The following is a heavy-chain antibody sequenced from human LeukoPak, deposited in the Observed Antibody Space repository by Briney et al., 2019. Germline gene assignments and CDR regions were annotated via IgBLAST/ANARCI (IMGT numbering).Heavy chain of an antibody. J-gene: IGHJ4*02. Sequence: SETLSLTCTVSGGSISSSSCYWGWIRQPPGMGLEWIGSIYYTGNTYYNASLKSQVSISIDTSKNQFSLKLTSVTAADTAVYYCARQTGSGLFILPGGQGTLVTVSS. CDR3: ARQTGSGLFILP. CDR2: IYYTGNT. CDR1: GGSISSSSCY. D-gene: IGHD3/OR15-3a*01. V-gene: IGHV4-39*01.